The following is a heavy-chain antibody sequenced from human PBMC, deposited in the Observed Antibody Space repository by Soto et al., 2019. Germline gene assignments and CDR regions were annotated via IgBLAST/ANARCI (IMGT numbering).Heavy chain of an antibody. CDR3: ARGVTMVRGVIIKYYDGMDV. D-gene: IGHD3-10*01. Sequence: SETLSLTCTVSGGSISSYYWSWIRQPPGKGLEWIGYIYYSGSTNYNPSLKSRVTISVDTSKNQFSLKLSSVTAADTAVYYCARGVTMVRGVIIKYYDGMDVWGQGTTVTVSS. CDR1: GGSISSYY. CDR2: IYYSGST. V-gene: IGHV4-59*01. J-gene: IGHJ6*02.